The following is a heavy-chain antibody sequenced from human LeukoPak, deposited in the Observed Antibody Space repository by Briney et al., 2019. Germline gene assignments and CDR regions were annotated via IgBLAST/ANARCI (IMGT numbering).Heavy chain of an antibody. V-gene: IGHV1-2*02. CDR1: GYTFTGYY. CDR2: INPNSGGT. J-gene: IGHJ4*02. D-gene: IGHD3-22*01. Sequence: RASVKVSCKASGYTFTGYYMHWVRQAPGQGLEWMGWINPNSGGTNYAQKFQGRVTMTRDTSISTAYMELSRLRSDDTAVYYCARGGVRSSGYSLDIPLDYWGQGTLVTVSS. CDR3: ARGGVRSSGYSLDIPLDY.